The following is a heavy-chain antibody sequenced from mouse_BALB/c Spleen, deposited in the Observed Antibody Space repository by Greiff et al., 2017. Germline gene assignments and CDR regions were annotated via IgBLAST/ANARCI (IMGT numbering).Heavy chain of an antibody. V-gene: IGHV14-3*02. CDR1: GFNIKDTY. J-gene: IGHJ4*01. D-gene: IGHD1-1*01. CDR3: ARGYYGSGDYAMDY. Sequence: EVQLQQSGAELVKPGASVKLSCTASGFNIKDTYMHWVKQRPEQGLEWIGRIDPANGNTKYDPKFQGKATITADTSSNTAYLQLSSLTSEDTAVYYCARGYYGSGDYAMDYWGQGTSVTVSS. CDR2: IDPANGNT.